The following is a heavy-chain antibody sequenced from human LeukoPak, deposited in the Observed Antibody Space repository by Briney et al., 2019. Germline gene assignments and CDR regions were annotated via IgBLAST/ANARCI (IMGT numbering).Heavy chain of an antibody. CDR1: GGTLSSYA. Sequence: SVKVSCKASGGTLSSYAISWVRQAPGQGLEWMGRIIPILGIANYAQKFQGRVTITADKSTSTAYMELSSLRSEDTAVYYCARQGTGLDGMDVWGQGTTVTVSS. CDR2: IIPILGIA. CDR3: ARQGTGLDGMDV. V-gene: IGHV1-69*04. D-gene: IGHD3/OR15-3a*01. J-gene: IGHJ6*02.